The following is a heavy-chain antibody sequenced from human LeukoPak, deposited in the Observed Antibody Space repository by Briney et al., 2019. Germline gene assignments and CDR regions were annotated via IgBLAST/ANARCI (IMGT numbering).Heavy chain of an antibody. V-gene: IGHV1-2*02. CDR1: GYAFTGYY. D-gene: IGHD2-15*01. J-gene: IGHJ4*02. Sequence: GASVKVSCKTSGYAFTGYYIHWVRQAPGQGLEWMGWINPNSGGTKYAQKFQGRVTMTRDTSISTAYMELSRLRSDDTAVYYCARSLWSRYCSGGSCNRVHSHWDYWGQGTLVTVSS. CDR2: INPNSGGT. CDR3: ARSLWSRYCSGGSCNRVHSHWDY.